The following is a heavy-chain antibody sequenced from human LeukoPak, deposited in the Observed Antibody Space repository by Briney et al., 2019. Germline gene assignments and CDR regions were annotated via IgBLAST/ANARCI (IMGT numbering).Heavy chain of an antibody. Sequence: GESLKISCKGSGYSYTTYWIGWVRQMPGKGLEWMGIINPSDSDTRYSPSFQGQVTISADKSISTAYLQWRSLKASDTAMYYCARRDARQDAFDVWGQGTMVTVAS. CDR3: ARRDARQDAFDV. CDR2: INPSDSDT. J-gene: IGHJ3*01. V-gene: IGHV5-51*01. CDR1: GYSYTTYW.